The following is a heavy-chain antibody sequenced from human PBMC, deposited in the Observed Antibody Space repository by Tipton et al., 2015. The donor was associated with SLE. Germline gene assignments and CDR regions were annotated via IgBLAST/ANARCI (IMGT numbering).Heavy chain of an antibody. V-gene: IGHV4-34*01. CDR1: GGSFSGYY. CDR2: INHSGST. Sequence: TLSLTCAVYGGSFSGYYWSWIRQPPGKGLEWIGEINHSGSTNYNPSLKSRVTISVDTSKNQFSLKLSSVTAADTAVYYCARGLGYSSGWSYFDYWGQGSLVTVSS. J-gene: IGHJ4*02. D-gene: IGHD6-19*01. CDR3: ARGLGYSSGWSYFDY.